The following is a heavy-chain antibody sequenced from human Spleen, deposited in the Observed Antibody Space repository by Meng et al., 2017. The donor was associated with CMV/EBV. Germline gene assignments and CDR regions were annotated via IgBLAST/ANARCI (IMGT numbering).Heavy chain of an antibody. CDR2: IGGSDDNT. J-gene: IGHJ4*02. CDR3: ARGLEPPGIAVAGTGY. Sequence: GESLKISCAASGFTVSTIYMSWVRQAPGKGLEWVSAIGGSDDNTNHADSVKGRFTISRDNAKNSLYLQMNSPRAEDTAAYYCARGLEPPGIAVAGTGYWGQGTLVTVSS. D-gene: IGHD6-19*01. CDR1: GFTVSTIY. V-gene: IGHV3-11*06.